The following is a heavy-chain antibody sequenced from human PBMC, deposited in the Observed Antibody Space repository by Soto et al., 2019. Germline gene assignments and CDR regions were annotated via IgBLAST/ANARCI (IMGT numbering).Heavy chain of an antibody. CDR3: AKGAAAGTVHYYYGMDV. D-gene: IGHD6-13*01. J-gene: IGHJ6*02. CDR1: GFTFSSYA. Sequence: PGGSLRLPCAASGFTFSSYAMSWVRQAPGKGPEWVSAISGSGGSTYYADSVKGRFTISRDNSKNTLYLQMNSLRAEDTAVYYCAKGAAAGTVHYYYGMDVWGQGTTVTVSS. CDR2: ISGSGGST. V-gene: IGHV3-23*01.